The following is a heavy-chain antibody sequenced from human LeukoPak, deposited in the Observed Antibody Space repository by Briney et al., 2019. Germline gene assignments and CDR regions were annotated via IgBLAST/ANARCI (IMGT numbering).Heavy chain of an antibody. CDR3: ARGGIAAAGERLFDY. Sequence: PGGSLRLSCAASGFTFSSYEMNWVRQAPGKGLEWVSYISSSGRTIYYADSVKGRFTISRDNAKNSLYLQMNSLRAEDTAVYYCARGGIAAAGERLFDYWGQGTLVTVSS. CDR1: GFTFSSYE. CDR2: ISSSGRTI. D-gene: IGHD6-13*01. J-gene: IGHJ4*02. V-gene: IGHV3-48*03.